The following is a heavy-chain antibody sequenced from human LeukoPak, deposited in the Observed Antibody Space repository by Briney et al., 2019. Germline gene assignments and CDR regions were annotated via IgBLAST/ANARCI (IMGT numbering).Heavy chain of an antibody. J-gene: IGHJ6*01. D-gene: IGHD3-16*02. CDR2: INHSGST. V-gene: IGHV4-34*01. Sequence: SETLSLTCTVSGGSISSYYWSWIRQPPGKGLEWIGEINHSGSTNYNPSLKSRVTISVDTSKNQFSLKLSSVTAADTAVYYCARGGRDDYVWGSYRYTPGYYGMDVWGKGPRSPSPQ. CDR1: GGSISSYY. CDR3: ARGGRDDYVWGSYRYTPGYYGMDV.